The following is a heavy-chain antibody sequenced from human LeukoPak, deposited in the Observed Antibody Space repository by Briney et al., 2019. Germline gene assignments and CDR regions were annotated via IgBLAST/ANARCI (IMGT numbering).Heavy chain of an antibody. Sequence: GSSVKVSCKASGGTFSSYTISWVRQAPGQGLEWMGRIIPILGIANYAQKFQGRVTITADKSTSTAYMEVSSLRSEDTAVYYCASPLIRIYYYGMDVWGQGTRVTVSS. CDR3: ASPLIRIYYYGMDV. CDR1: GGTFSSYT. J-gene: IGHJ6*02. D-gene: IGHD3-9*01. V-gene: IGHV1-69*02. CDR2: IIPILGIA.